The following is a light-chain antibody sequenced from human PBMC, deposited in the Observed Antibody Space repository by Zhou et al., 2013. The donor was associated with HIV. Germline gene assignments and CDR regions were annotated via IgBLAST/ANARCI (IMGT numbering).Light chain of an antibody. V-gene: IGKV2-30*01. Sequence: DVVLTQSPLSLPVTLGQSASISCRSSQSLVSRNGDTFLNWIQQRPGQSPRRLIYKVSNRDSGVPDRFSGSGSGTNFTLKISRVEAEDVGIYYCMQGSRWPWTFGQGTKVEIK. CDR2: KVS. CDR1: QSLVSRNGDTF. J-gene: IGKJ1*01. CDR3: MQGSRWPWT.